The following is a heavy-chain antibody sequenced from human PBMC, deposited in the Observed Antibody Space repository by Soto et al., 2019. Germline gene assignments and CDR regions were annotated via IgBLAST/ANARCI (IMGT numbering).Heavy chain of an antibody. V-gene: IGHV4-39*01. D-gene: IGHD3-22*01. Sequence: QLQLQESGPGLVKPSETLSLTCTVSGCSISTSSYYWGWIRQPPGKGLAWIGSSYYSGSTYYNPSRKRRVSIAVDTSKNQFSLKLSSVTAADTAVYYCASDYDSSGDYWGQGTLVTVSS. CDR2: SYYSGST. CDR3: ASDYDSSGDY. CDR1: GCSISTSSYY. J-gene: IGHJ4*02.